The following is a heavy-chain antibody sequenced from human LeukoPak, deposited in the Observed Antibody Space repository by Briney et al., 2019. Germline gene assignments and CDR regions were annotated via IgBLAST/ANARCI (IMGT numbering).Heavy chain of an antibody. CDR1: GYSFTSYW. V-gene: IGHV5-51*01. CDR3: ARHKAVAALNYYYYMDV. J-gene: IGHJ6*03. CDR2: IYPGDSDT. Sequence: GESLKISCKGSGYSFTSYWIGWVRQMPGKGLEWMGIIYPGDSDTRYSPSFQGQVTISADKSISTAYLQWSSLKASDTAMYYCARHKAVAALNYYYYMDVWGKGTTVTVSS. D-gene: IGHD6-19*01.